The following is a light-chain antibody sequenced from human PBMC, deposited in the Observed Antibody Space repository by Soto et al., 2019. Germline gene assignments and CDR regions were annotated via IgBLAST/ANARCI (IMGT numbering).Light chain of an antibody. CDR3: QQSYSIPIT. CDR1: QSIISH. Sequence: DIQMTQSPSSLSASAGDRVTITCRASQSIISHLNWYQQKPGKAPNLLIHGALTLQSGVPSRFSGSGSGTDFTLTISSLQPEDFATYYCQQSYSIPITFGQGTRLEIK. V-gene: IGKV1-39*01. CDR2: GAL. J-gene: IGKJ5*01.